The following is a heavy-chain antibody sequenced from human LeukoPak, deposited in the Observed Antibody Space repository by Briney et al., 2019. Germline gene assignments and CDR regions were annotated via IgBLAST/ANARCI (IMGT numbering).Heavy chain of an antibody. D-gene: IGHD3-9*01. J-gene: IGHJ6*03. CDR2: IIPIFGTA. CDR3: ARGGLWDYDILTGYPPRRNYYYYYMDV. CDR1: GGTFSSYA. V-gene: IGHV1-69*06. Sequence: SVKVSCKASGGTFSSYAISWVRQAPGQGLEWMGGIIPIFGTANYAQKFQGRVTITADKSTSTAYMELSSLRSEDTAVYYCARGGLWDYDILTGYPPRRNYYYYYMDVWGKGTTVTISS.